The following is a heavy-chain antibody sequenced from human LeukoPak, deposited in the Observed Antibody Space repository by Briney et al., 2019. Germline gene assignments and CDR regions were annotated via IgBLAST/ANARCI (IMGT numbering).Heavy chain of an antibody. D-gene: IGHD2-15*01. J-gene: IGHJ4*02. CDR3: ARAAQGWDY. V-gene: IGHV3-21*01. CDR2: ISRTTNYT. CDR1: GFTFSSYY. Sequence: PGGSLRLSCAASGFTFSSYYMNWVRQAPGKGLEWVSSISRTTNYTYYTDSVKGRFTISRDNAKNSLYLQMNSLRAEDAAVYYCARAAQGWDYWGQGTLVTVSS.